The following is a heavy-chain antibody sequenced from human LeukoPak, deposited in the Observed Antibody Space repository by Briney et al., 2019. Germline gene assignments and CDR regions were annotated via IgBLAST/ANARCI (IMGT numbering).Heavy chain of an antibody. D-gene: IGHD5-24*01. J-gene: IGHJ4*02. CDR1: GGSISSSNNY. Sequence: PSEXLSLTCTVSGGSISSSNNYWGWVRQPPGKGLECIGSIHYSGTTYYTPSLKSRVTISVDTSKNQFSLKLSSMTAADTAVYYCARHEEEDGYNAKTFDYWGQGTLVTVSS. V-gene: IGHV4-39*01. CDR3: ARHEEEDGYNAKTFDY. CDR2: IHYSGTT.